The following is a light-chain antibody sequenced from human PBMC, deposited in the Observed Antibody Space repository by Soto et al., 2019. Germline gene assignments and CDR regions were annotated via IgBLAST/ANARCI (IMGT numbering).Light chain of an antibody. V-gene: IGKV2-28*01. CDR1: QSLLYNNTYNY. Sequence: IVMTQSPLTRAVPPGEPGSISCRSSQSLLYNNTYNYLDWYVQKPGQSPQLLIYLGSNRASGVPDRFSGSGSGTDFTLTITRLEPEDFAVYYCQQYNNWPPWTVGQGPKVDI. J-gene: IGKJ1*01. CDR2: LGS. CDR3: QQYNNWPPWT.